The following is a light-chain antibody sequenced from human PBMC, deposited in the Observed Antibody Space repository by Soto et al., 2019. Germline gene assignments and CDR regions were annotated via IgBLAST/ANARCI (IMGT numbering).Light chain of an antibody. CDR2: EVS. V-gene: IGLV2-8*01. J-gene: IGLJ1*01. CDR1: SSDVGGYNY. CDR3: SSYAGSNIV. Sequence: QSVLTQPPSASGSPGQSVTISCTGTSSDVGGYNYVSWYQQHPGKAPKLMIYEVSKRPSGVPDRFSGSKSVNTASLTVSGLQAEDEADYYCSSYAGSNIVFGTGTKLTVL.